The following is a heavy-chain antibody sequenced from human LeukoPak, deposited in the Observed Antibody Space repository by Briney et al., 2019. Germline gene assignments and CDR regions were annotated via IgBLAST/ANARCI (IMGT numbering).Heavy chain of an antibody. CDR3: ARDPRGYSYGYNS. J-gene: IGHJ4*02. V-gene: IGHV3-74*01. CDR1: GFTFSSYW. Sequence: GGSLRLSCVASGFTFSSYWMHWDRQAPGAGLVWVSRINGDGSSTNYADSVKGRFTISRDNAKNAVYLQMNSLRAEDTALYYCARDPRGYSYGYNSWGQGTLVTVSS. CDR2: INGDGSST. D-gene: IGHD5-18*01.